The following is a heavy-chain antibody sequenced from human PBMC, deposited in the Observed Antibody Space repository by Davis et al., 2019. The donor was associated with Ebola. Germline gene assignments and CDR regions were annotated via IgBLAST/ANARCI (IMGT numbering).Heavy chain of an antibody. D-gene: IGHD3-10*02. CDR1: GGSISSSSYY. Sequence: MPGGSLTLSCTVSGGSISSSSYYWGWIRQPPGKGLEWIGSIHYRGTTYYNPSLKSRVTISVDTSKNQFSLNLSSVTAADTAVYYCARSSTTFDFDYWGQGTLATVSS. J-gene: IGHJ4*02. V-gene: IGHV4-39*01. CDR2: IHYRGTT. CDR3: ARSSTTFDFDY.